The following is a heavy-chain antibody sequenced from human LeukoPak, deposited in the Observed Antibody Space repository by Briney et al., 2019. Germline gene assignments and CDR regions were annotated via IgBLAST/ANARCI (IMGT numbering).Heavy chain of an antibody. V-gene: IGHV1-2*02. CDR1: GYTFTDYY. J-gene: IGHJ4*02. CDR2: INPNDGDT. CDR3: ARANLLYCSSTTCLFDY. Sequence: GASVKVSCKASGYTFTDYYMHWVRQAPGQGFEWMGWINPNDGDTNYAQKFQGRVTMTRDTSISTAHMEVSRLRSDDAAVDYCARANLLYCSSTTCLFDYWGQGTLVTVSS. D-gene: IGHD2-2*01.